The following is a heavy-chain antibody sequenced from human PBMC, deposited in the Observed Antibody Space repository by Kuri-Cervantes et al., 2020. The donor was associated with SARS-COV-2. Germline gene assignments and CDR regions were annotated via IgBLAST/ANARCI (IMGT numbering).Heavy chain of an antibody. Sequence: LRLSCTVSGGSISSGSYYWSWIRQPAGKGLEWIGRIYTSGSTNYNPSLKSRVTISVDTSKNQFSLKLSSVTAADTAVYYCASSGHKVAFDIWGQGTMV. V-gene: IGHV4-61*02. J-gene: IGHJ3*02. D-gene: IGHD2-15*01. CDR2: IYTSGST. CDR1: GGSISSGSYY. CDR3: ASSGHKVAFDI.